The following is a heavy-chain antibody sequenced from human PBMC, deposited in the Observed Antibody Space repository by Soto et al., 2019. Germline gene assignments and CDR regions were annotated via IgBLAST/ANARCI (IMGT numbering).Heavy chain of an antibody. J-gene: IGHJ3*02. Sequence: EVQLLESGGGLVQPGGSLRLSCAASVFTFSSHAMSWVRQAPGKGLEWVSALYSSDGTYYADSVKGRFSVSRDNSKNTFYLQLHSLRPEDTALYFCATWLQREHAFDIWGLGTMVTVSS. D-gene: IGHD1-1*01. CDR3: ATWLQREHAFDI. CDR1: VFTFSSHA. V-gene: IGHV3-23*05. CDR2: LYSSDGT.